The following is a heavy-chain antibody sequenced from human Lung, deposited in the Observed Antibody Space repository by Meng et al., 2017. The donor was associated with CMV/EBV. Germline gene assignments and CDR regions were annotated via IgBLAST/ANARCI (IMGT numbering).Heavy chain of an antibody. CDR3: AKEYIAAAGTDYYYGMDV. J-gene: IGHJ6*02. CDR1: GFTFDDYA. CDR2: ISWDGGST. Sequence: GEXXKISCAASGFTFDDYAMHWVRQAPGKGLEWVSLISWDGGSTYYADSVKGRFTISRDNSKNSLYLQMNGLRAEDTALYYCAKEYIAAAGTDYYYGMDVWXQGTTVTVSS. V-gene: IGHV3-43D*03. D-gene: IGHD6-13*01.